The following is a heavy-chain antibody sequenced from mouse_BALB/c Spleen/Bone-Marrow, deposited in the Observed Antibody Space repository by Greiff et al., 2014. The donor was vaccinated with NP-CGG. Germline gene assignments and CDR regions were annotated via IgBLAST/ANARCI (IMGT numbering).Heavy chain of an antibody. CDR2: INPSNGLT. CDR3: ARGFDY. CDR1: GYTFTNYW. Sequence: QVQLQQSGAELVKPGASVKLSCKASGYTFTNYWMHWVKQRPGQGLEWIGEINPSNGLTNYNEKFKSKATLTVDKSSSTAYMQLSSLTSEDSAVYYCARGFDYWGQGTTLTVSS. J-gene: IGHJ2*01. V-gene: IGHV1S81*02.